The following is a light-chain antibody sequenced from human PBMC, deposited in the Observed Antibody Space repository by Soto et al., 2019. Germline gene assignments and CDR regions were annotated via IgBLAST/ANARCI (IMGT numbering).Light chain of an antibody. Sequence: QSVLTQPPSVSGAPGQRVTISCTGSSSNIGADYDVHWYQQLPGTAPKLLIYGNSNRPSGVPDRFSASKSDTSASLAITGLQAEDEADYFCQSYDTSLTAWVFGGGTKLTVL. J-gene: IGLJ3*02. CDR2: GNS. V-gene: IGLV1-40*01. CDR1: SSNIGADYD. CDR3: QSYDTSLTAWV.